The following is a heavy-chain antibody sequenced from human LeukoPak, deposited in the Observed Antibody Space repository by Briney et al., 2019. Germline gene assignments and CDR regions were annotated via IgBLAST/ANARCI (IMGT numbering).Heavy chain of an antibody. D-gene: IGHD3-22*01. CDR3: ARDLYYNDSSGLGP. CDR2: INPNSGGT. J-gene: IGHJ5*02. Sequence: ASVKVSCKASGYTFTGYYMHWVRQAPGQGLEWMGWINPNSGGTNYAQKFQGRVTMTRDTSISTAYMELSRLRFDDTAVYYCARDLYYNDSSGLGPWGQGTLVTVSS. V-gene: IGHV1-2*02. CDR1: GYTFTGYY.